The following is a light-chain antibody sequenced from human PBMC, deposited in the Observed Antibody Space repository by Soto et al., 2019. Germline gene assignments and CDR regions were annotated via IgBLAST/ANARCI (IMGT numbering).Light chain of an antibody. CDR3: QQIYGTPIT. CDR1: QSISNY. J-gene: IGKJ5*01. CDR2: AAS. V-gene: IGKV1-39*01. Sequence: DIQMTQSPFSLSAPVGDRVTITCRASQSISNYLNWYQQKQGKAPKLLIYAASTLQSGVPSRFSGSGSGTDFTLTISSLQPEDSATYYCQQIYGTPITFGQGTRLDIK.